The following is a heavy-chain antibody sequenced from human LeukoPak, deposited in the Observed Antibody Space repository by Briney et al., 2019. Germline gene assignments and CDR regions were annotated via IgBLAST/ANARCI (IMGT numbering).Heavy chain of an antibody. Sequence: GGSLRLSCAASGFTFNTYTMNWVRQAPGKGLEWVSYISGSSGIIDYADSVRGRFTISRDNAKNSLYLQMNSLRAEDTAVYYCARDRWELPHYYYYGLDVWGQGTTVTVSS. J-gene: IGHJ6*02. CDR1: GFTFNTYT. D-gene: IGHD1-26*01. CDR3: ARDRWELPHYYYYGLDV. V-gene: IGHV3-48*01. CDR2: ISGSSGII.